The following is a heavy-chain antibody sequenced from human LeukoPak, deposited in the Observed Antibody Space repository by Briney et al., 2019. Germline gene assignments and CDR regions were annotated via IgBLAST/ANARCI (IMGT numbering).Heavy chain of an antibody. CDR2: ISGSGSYI. CDR3: ARGTMFPYYFDY. CDR1: GFTFSSSA. D-gene: IGHD3-10*02. V-gene: IGHV3-21*01. Sequence: PGGSLRLSCAASGFTFSSSAMSWVRQAPGKGLEWVSSISGSGSYIYYADSVKGRFTISRDNAKNSLYLQMNSLRTEDTAVYYCARGTMFPYYFDYWGQGTLVTVSS. J-gene: IGHJ4*02.